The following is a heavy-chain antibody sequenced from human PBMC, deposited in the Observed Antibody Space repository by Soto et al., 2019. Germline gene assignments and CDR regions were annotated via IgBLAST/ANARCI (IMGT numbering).Heavy chain of an antibody. V-gene: IGHV4-39*01. CDR2: IYYSGST. CDR3: ARSARRITMVRGVIMEVGNWFDP. CDR1: GGSISSSSYY. Sequence: SETLSLTCTVSGGSISSSSYYWGWIRQPPGKGLEWIGSIYYSGSTYYNPSLKSRVTISVDTSKNQFSLKLSSVTAADTAVYYCARSARRITMVRGVIMEVGNWFDPWGQGTLVTVSS. D-gene: IGHD3-10*01. J-gene: IGHJ5*02.